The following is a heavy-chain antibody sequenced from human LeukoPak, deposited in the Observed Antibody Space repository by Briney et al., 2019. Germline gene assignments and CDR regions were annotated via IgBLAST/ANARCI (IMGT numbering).Heavy chain of an antibody. CDR1: GFTFSSYA. V-gene: IGHV3-30-3*01. CDR3: ARALLYPVQRSCPGY. J-gene: IGHJ4*02. CDR2: ISYDGSNK. Sequence: GGSLRLSCAASGFTFSSYAMHWVRQAPGKGLEWVAVISYDGSNKYYADSVKGRFTISRDNSKNTLYLQMNSLRAEDTAVYYCARALLYPVQRSCPGYWGQGTLVTVSS. D-gene: IGHD1-26*01.